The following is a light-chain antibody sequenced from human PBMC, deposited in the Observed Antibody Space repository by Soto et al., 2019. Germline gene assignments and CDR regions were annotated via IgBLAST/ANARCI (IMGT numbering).Light chain of an antibody. J-gene: IGLJ2*01. CDR3: SSYGGSNNYVV. V-gene: IGLV2-8*01. CDR2: EVT. CDR1: SSDVGAYNY. Sequence: QSVLTQPPSASGSPGQSVTISCTGTSSDVGAYNYVSWYQQHPGNAPKLMIYEVTKRPSGVPDRFSGSKSGNTASLTVSGLQAEDEADYYCSSYGGSNNYVVFGGGTKVTVL.